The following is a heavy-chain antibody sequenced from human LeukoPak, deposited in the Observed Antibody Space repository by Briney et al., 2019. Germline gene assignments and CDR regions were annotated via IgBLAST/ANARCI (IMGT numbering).Heavy chain of an antibody. CDR2: ISGSGGST. Sequence: PGGSLRLSCAASGFIFSSYAMSWVRQAPGKGLEWVSAISGSGGSTYYADSVKGRFTISRDNSKNTLYLQMNSLRAEDTAVYYCANSGYSYGPLDYWGQGTLVTVSS. CDR1: GFIFSSYA. V-gene: IGHV3-23*01. D-gene: IGHD5-18*01. CDR3: ANSGYSYGPLDY. J-gene: IGHJ4*02.